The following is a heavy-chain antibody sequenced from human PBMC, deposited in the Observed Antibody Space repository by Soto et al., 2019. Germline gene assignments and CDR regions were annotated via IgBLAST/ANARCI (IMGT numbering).Heavy chain of an antibody. D-gene: IGHD2-15*01. CDR2: ISGSGGST. J-gene: IGHJ4*02. CDR3: AKGHQGYCSGGSCYSALY. V-gene: IGHV3-23*01. CDR1: GFTFSSYA. Sequence: EVQLLESGGGLVQPGGSLRLSCAASGFTFSSYAMIWVRQAPGKGLEWVSDISGSGGSTYYADSVKCRFTISRDNSKNTLDLQMNSLRAEDTAVYYCAKGHQGYCSGGSCYSALYWGQGTLVTVSS.